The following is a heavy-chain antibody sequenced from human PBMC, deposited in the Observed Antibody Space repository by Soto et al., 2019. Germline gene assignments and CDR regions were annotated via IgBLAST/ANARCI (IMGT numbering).Heavy chain of an antibody. V-gene: IGHV3-30*04. CDR2: IGYDAIYK. J-gene: IGHJ4*02. CDR3: VTRVITLGESQSSFFDY. CDR1: GFTFDEHS. Sequence: QVQLEESGGGVVQPGGSLRLSCAASGFTFDEHSMHWVRQAPGKGLEWVAAIGYDAIYKFYADSVEGRFTISRDNSKHTLYLQINSLRNEDTAVYYCVTRVITLGESQSSFFDYWGQGTLVSVYS. D-gene: IGHD3-16*01.